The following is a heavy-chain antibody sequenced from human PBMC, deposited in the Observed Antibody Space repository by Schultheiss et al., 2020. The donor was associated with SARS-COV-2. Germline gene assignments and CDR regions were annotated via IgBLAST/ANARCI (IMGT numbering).Heavy chain of an antibody. CDR3: ARLSLLPWYFDI. CDR2: IYHSGST. Sequence: SETLSLTCAVSGGSISSGGYSWSWIRKPPGKGLEWIGYIYHSGSTYYNPSLKSRVTISVDRSKNQFSLKLNSVTAADTAVYYCARLSLLPWYFDIWGRGTLVTVSS. D-gene: IGHD2-15*01. J-gene: IGHJ2*01. CDR1: GGSISSGGYS. V-gene: IGHV4-30-2*01.